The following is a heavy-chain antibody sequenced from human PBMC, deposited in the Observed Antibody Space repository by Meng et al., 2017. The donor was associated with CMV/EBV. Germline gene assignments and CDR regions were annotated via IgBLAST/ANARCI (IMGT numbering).Heavy chain of an antibody. V-gene: IGHV4-4*07. CDR2: IYTSGST. Sequence: VQLQDAGPGLVKPSEPLSLTCTVSGGSISSYDWSWIRQPAGKGLEWIGRIYTSGSTNYNPSLKSRVTMSVDTSKNQFSLKLSSVTAADTAVYYCARGGLYYYDSSGHFDYWGQGTLVTVSS. CDR1: GGSISSYD. D-gene: IGHD3-22*01. CDR3: ARGGLYYYDSSGHFDY. J-gene: IGHJ4*02.